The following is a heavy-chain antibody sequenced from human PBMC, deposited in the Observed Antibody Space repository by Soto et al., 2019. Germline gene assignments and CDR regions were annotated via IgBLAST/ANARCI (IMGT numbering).Heavy chain of an antibody. CDR3: ERGANRGVFHVSLDY. D-gene: IGHD2-8*02. CDR2: INSDESTT. CDR1: GFTTITYW. J-gene: IGHJ4*02. Sequence: SLRLSCAASGFTTITYWIHWVRQAPGQGLVWVSRINSDESTTSYAYSEKGRFTISRDNAKNTLYLQMKSLRAEDKAVYYCERGANRGVFHVSLDYWGQGTLVTVSS. V-gene: IGHV3-74*01.